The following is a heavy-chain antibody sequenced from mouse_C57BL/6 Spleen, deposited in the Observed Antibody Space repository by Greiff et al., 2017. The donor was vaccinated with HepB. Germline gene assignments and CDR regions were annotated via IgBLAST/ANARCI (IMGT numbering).Heavy chain of an antibody. CDR1: GFTFSSYA. CDR3: ARDYKGSWFAY. V-gene: IGHV5-4*01. Sequence: DVMLVESGGGLVKPGGSLKLSCAASGFTFSSYAMSWVRQTPEKRLEWVATISDGGSYTYYPDNVKGRFTISRDNAKNNLYLQMSHLKSEDTAMYYCARDYKGSWFAYWGQETLVTVSA. CDR2: ISDGGSYT. J-gene: IGHJ3*01. D-gene: IGHD1-3*01.